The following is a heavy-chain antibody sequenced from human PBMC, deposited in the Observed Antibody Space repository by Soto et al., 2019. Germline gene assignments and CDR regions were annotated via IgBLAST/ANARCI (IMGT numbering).Heavy chain of an antibody. Sequence: QVQLVQSGAEVKKPGSSVKVSCKASGGSFSSYGITWVRQAPGQGLEWMGGIIPNFDTAKYAQRLQGRVTITADKATSTAYMELSSLRSEDTAVYYCARERRIYYDSSGPLDYWGQGTLVTVSS. CDR2: IIPNFDTA. CDR3: ARERRIYYDSSGPLDY. V-gene: IGHV1-69*06. J-gene: IGHJ4*02. D-gene: IGHD3-22*01. CDR1: GGSFSSYG.